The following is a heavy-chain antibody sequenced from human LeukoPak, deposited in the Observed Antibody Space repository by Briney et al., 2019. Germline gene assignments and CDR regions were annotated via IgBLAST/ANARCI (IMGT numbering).Heavy chain of an antibody. D-gene: IGHD4-11*01. CDR2: IYTSGST. CDR3: ARETDSNYGLFDY. J-gene: IGHJ4*02. Sequence: PSQTLSLTCTVSGGSISSGSYYWSWIRQPAGKGLEWIGRIYTSGSTNYNPSLKSRVTMSVDTSKNQFSLKLSSVTAADTAVYYCARETDSNYGLFDYWGQGTLVTVSS. CDR1: GGSISSGSYY. V-gene: IGHV4-61*02.